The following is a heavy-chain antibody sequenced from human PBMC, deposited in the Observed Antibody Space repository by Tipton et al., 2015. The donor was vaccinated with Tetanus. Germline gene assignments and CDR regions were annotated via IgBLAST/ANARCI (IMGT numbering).Heavy chain of an antibody. D-gene: IGHD3-22*01. CDR1: GFSISNYR. J-gene: IGHJ6*02. Sequence: SLRLSCAISGFSISNYRMNWVRQAPGRGLEWVSSISSTSRYIYYADSVKGRFTISRDNAKNSLYLLMDSLRAEDTAVYYCARDQIVEQATRDHDYGVDVWGQGTTVTVSS. CDR3: ARDQIVEQATRDHDYGVDV. CDR2: ISSTSRYI. V-gene: IGHV3-21*01.